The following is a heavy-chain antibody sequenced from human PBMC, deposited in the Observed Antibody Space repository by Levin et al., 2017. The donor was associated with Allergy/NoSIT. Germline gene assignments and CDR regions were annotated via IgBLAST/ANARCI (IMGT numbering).Heavy chain of an antibody. CDR1: GFTFNSFA. CDR2: ISAYGEST. J-gene: IGHJ4*02. V-gene: IGHV3-23*01. D-gene: IGHD5-12*01. CDR3: AKDGTLLATSEDYLDS. Sequence: HPGGSLRLSCAASGFTFNSFALSWVRQAPGEGLEWVSTISAYGESTYYADSVKGRFTISRDNSRNTLYLLMSSLRAEDTAVYYCAKDGTLLATSEDYLDSWGQGTQLTVSS.